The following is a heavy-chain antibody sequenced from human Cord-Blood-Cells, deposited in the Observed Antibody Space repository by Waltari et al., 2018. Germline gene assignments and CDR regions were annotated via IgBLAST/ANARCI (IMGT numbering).Heavy chain of an antibody. J-gene: IGHJ6*03. D-gene: IGHD6-6*01. CDR3: TTEGDSSSSYYYYYYMDV. V-gene: IGHV3-15*01. CDR1: GFTFSNAW. Sequence: EVQLVESGGGLVKPGGSLRLSCAAPGFTFSNAWMSWVRQAPGKGLRWVGRIKSKTDGWTTDYAAPVKGRFTISSDNSKNTLYLQMNSLKTEDTAVYYCTTEGDSSSSYYYYYYMDVWGKGTTVTVSS. CDR2: IKSKTDGWTT.